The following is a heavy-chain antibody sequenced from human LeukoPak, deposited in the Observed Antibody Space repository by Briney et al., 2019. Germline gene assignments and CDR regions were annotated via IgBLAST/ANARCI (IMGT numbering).Heavy chain of an antibody. J-gene: IGHJ4*02. CDR3: ARQGYGSRY. CDR2: INHSGST. CDR1: GGSFSGYY. D-gene: IGHD3-10*01. Sequence: SETLSLTCAVYGGSFSGYYWSWIRQPPGKGLEWIGEINHSGSTNYNPSLKSRVTISVDTSKNQFSLKLSSVTAADTAVYCCARQGYGSRYWGQGTLVTVSS. V-gene: IGHV4-34*01.